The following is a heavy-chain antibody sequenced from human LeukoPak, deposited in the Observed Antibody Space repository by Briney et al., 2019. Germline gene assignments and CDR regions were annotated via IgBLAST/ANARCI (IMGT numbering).Heavy chain of an antibody. CDR3: ARVTCSGGSCYSSGFDY. D-gene: IGHD2-15*01. J-gene: IGHJ4*02. Sequence: SETLSLTCTVSGGSISSGGYYWSWIRQHPGKGLEWIAYIYYSGSTNYNPSLKSRVTISVDTSKNQFSLKLSSVTAADTAVYYCARVTCSGGSCYSSGFDYWGQGTLVTVSS. CDR2: IYYSGST. CDR1: GGSISSGGYY. V-gene: IGHV4-61*08.